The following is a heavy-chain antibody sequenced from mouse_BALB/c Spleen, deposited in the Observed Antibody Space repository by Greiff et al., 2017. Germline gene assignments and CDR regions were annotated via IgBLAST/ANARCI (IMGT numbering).Heavy chain of an antibody. J-gene: IGHJ4*01. Sequence: EVMLVESGGGLVKPGGSLKLSCAASGFAFSSYDMSWVRQTPEKRLEWVAYISSGGGSTYYPDTVKGRFIISRDNAKNTLYLQMSSLKSEDTAMYYCAREGFNYAMDDWGQGTSVTVSS. CDR2: ISSGGGST. V-gene: IGHV5-12-1*01. CDR3: AREGFNYAMDD. CDR1: GFAFSSYD.